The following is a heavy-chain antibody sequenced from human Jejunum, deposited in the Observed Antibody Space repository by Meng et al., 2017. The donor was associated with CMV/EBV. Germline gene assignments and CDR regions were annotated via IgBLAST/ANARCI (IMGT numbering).Heavy chain of an antibody. V-gene: IGHV3-23*04. CDR1: GFTFRNYG. J-gene: IGHJ4*02. Sequence: EAKLVGFGGGLVQPGGSLRLSCAASGFTFRNYGMSWVRQAPGKGLEWVSSISGSGDSTNYADSVKGRFTISRDNSKNTLDLQMNSLRADDTAVYYCAKNYDFPDWGQGTLVTVFS. CDR2: ISGSGDST. CDR3: AKNYDFPD. D-gene: IGHD3-3*01.